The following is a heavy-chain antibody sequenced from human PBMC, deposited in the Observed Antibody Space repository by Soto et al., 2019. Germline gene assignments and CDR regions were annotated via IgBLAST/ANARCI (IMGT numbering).Heavy chain of an antibody. D-gene: IGHD2-21*02. V-gene: IGHV3-7*03. CDR3: KRRPSGMTYHAVFDF. Sequence: GSLRLSCAASGLTFSGHWMTWVRQTPGEGLQWVAAIKPDGSETFYVDSVKGRFTISRDNARNSLFLQMDRLRAEDTAVYYCKRRPSGMTYHAVFDFWGQGTLVTVSS. CDR2: IKPDGSET. J-gene: IGHJ4*02. CDR1: GLTFSGHW.